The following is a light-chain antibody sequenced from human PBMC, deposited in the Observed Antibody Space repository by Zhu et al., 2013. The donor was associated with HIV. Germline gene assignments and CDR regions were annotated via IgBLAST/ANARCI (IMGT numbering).Light chain of an antibody. CDR1: SSDVGGYNY. CDR3: SSYTSSSTVV. J-gene: IGLJ2*01. V-gene: IGLV2-14*01. CDR2: EGS. Sequence: QSALTQPASVSGSPGQSITISCTGTSSDVGGYNYVSWYQQHPGKAPKLMIYEGSKRPSGVSNRFSGSKSGNTASLTISGLQADDEADYYCSSYTSSSTVVFGGGTKVTVL.